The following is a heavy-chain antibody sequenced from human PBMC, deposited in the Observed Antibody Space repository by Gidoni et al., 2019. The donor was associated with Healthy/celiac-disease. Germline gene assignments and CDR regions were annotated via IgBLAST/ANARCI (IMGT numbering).Heavy chain of an antibody. J-gene: IGHJ3*02. CDR1: GFPFDAYA. D-gene: IGHD4-17*01. Sequence: EVQLVESGGGLVQPGRSLRPSGAASGFPFDAYARHWVRQAPGKGLEWVAGISLNSGSIGYADSVKGRFTISRDNAKNSLYLQMNMLRAEDTALYYCAKDTSTTVTTSDAFDIWGQGTMVTVSS. CDR2: ISLNSGSI. V-gene: IGHV3-9*01. CDR3: AKDTSTTVTTSDAFDI.